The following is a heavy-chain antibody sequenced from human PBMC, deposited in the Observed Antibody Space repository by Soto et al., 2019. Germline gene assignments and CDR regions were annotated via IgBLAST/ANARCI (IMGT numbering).Heavy chain of an antibody. Sequence: QVQLLESGGGLVKPGGSLRLSCAASGFTFSDYYMTWICQAPGKGLEWVSYISGSTGNIYYADSVKGRFTISRDNAKDSLYLQMNSLRAEDTAVYYCARESGSDAFDIWGQGTMVAVSS. V-gene: IGHV3-11*01. J-gene: IGHJ3*02. CDR3: ARESGSDAFDI. CDR1: GFTFSDYY. CDR2: ISGSTGNI.